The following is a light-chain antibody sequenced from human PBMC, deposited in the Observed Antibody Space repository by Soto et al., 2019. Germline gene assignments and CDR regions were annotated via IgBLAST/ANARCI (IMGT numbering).Light chain of an antibody. CDR1: QSVSSTY. CDR3: QQHGTSPYT. CDR2: AAS. Sequence: EIVLTQSPGTLSLSPGERATLSCRASQSVSSTYLAWYQQKPGQAPSLLIYAASRRATGIPDRFSGSGSGTDFTITISRLEPEEVAVYYCQQHGTSPYTFGQGTKLEIK. V-gene: IGKV3-20*01. J-gene: IGKJ2*01.